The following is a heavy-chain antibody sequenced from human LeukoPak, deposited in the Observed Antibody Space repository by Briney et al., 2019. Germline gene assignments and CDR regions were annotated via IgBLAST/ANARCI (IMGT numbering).Heavy chain of an antibody. V-gene: IGHV3-9*01. J-gene: IGHJ1*01. CDR3: AKDGATMVRGYTGPSAEYFQH. CDR2: ISWNSGSI. D-gene: IGHD3-10*01. Sequence: PGGSLRLSCAASGFTFDDYAMHWVRQAPGKGLEWVSGISWNSGSIGYADSVKGRFTISRDNAKNSLYLQMNSLRAEDTALYYCAKDGATMVRGYTGPSAEYFQHWGQGTLVTVSS. CDR1: GFTFDDYA.